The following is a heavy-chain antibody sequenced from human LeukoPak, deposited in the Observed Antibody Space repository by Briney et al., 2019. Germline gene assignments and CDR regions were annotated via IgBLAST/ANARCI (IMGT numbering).Heavy chain of an antibody. CDR1: GYTFTSYG. Sequence: GASVKVSCKASGYTFTSYGITWVRQVPGQGLEWMGWINANNGNTNYAQNLQGRVTMTRDTSTSTAYMEVRSLRSDDTAVSYCARGPIAAAGDYWGQGTLVTVSS. CDR2: INANNGNT. CDR3: ARGPIAAAGDY. V-gene: IGHV1-18*01. J-gene: IGHJ4*02. D-gene: IGHD6-13*01.